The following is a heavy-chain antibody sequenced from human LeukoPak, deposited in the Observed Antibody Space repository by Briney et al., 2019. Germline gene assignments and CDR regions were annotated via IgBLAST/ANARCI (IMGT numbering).Heavy chain of an antibody. CDR2: IKQDGSQI. CDR3: ARDSGEYSFGGFWYFDV. J-gene: IGHJ2*01. Sequence: GGSLRLSCAGSGFMFSSYWIYWVRQAPGKGLESVANIKQDGSQIHYVDSVKGRFTISSDNAQNSVYLQMNSLRVEDTAVYYCARDSGEYSFGGFWYFDVWGRGTLVTVSS. CDR1: GFMFSSYW. V-gene: IGHV3-7*05. D-gene: IGHD5-18*01.